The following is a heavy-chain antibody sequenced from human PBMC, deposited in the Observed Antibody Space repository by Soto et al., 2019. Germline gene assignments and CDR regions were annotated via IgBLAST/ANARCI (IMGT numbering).Heavy chain of an antibody. V-gene: IGHV1-69*06. J-gene: IGHJ6*02. D-gene: IGHD6-13*01. CDR3: ARESRGPTGSFLKQRYYYYYYGMDV. CDR1: GGTFSSYA. CDR2: IIPIFGTA. Sequence: SVKVSCKASGGTFSSYAISWVRQAPGQGLEWMGGIIPIFGTANYAQKFQGRVTITADKSTSTAYMELSSLRSEDTAVYYCARESRGPTGSFLKQRYYYYYYGMDVWGQGTTVTVSS.